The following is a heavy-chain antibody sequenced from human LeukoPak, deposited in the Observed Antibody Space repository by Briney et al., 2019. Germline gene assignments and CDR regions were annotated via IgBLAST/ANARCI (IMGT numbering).Heavy chain of an antibody. D-gene: IGHD2-21*02. J-gene: IGHJ4*02. CDR2: IYYSGST. CDR1: GGSISSGDYY. Sequence: PSETLSLTCTVSGGSISSGDYYWSWIRQPPGKGLEWIGYIYYSGSTYYNPSLKSRVTISVDTSKNQFSLKLSSVTAADTAVYYCARFVVVTAIDGPMFDYWGQGTLVTVYS. V-gene: IGHV4-30-4*01. CDR3: ARFVVVTAIDGPMFDY.